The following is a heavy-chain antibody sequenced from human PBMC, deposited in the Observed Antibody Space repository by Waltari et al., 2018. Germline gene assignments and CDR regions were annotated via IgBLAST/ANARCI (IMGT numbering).Heavy chain of an antibody. CDR1: GYSISSGYY. CDR2: IYHSGST. V-gene: IGHV4-38-2*02. CDR3: ARDPRYYDFWSGPI. J-gene: IGHJ3*02. D-gene: IGHD3-3*01. Sequence: QVQLQESGPGLVKPSETLSLTCAVSGYSISSGYYWGWIRQPPGKGLEWIGSIYHSGSTYYNPSLKSRVTISVDTSKNQFSLKLSSVTAADTAVYYCARDPRYYDFWSGPIWGQGTMVTVSS.